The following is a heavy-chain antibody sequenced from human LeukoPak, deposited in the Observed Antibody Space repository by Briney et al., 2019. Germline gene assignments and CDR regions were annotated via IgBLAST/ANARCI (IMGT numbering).Heavy chain of an antibody. CDR3: AREANYGGNLNWFDP. J-gene: IGHJ5*02. CDR2: IVPMFDSR. CDR1: GGSLSSYG. V-gene: IGHV1-69*05. Sequence: SVMVSCKASGGSLSSYGFSWVRQAPGQGLEWMGGIVPMFDSRSFAQKFQGRLTITTDESTSTVYMELSSLRSDDTAVYYCAREANYGGNLNWFDPWGQGTPVTVSS. D-gene: IGHD4/OR15-4a*01.